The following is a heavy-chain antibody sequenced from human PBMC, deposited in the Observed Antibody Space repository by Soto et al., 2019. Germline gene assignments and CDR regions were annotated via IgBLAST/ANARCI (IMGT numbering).Heavy chain of an antibody. CDR1: GGSISSGDYY. J-gene: IGHJ6*02. CDR2: IYYSGST. CDR3: ARAHSSSAYYYYGMDV. D-gene: IGHD6-6*01. Sequence: SETLSLTCTVSGGSISSGDYYWSWIRQPPGKGLEWIGYIYYSGSTYHNPSLKSRVTISVDTSKNQFSLKLSSVTAADTAVYYCARAHSSSAYYYYGMDVGGQGTTVTVSS. V-gene: IGHV4-30-4*01.